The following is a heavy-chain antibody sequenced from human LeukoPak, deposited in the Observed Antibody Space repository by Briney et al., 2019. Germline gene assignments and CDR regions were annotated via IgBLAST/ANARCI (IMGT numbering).Heavy chain of an antibody. J-gene: IGHJ6*02. CDR3: ARDDAYGDYSMDV. CDR1: GGSISSYY. D-gene: IGHD4-17*01. Sequence: PSETLSLTCTVSGGSISSYYWNWIRQPPGKGLEWIGYIYYSGSTNYNPSLKSRVTISVDTSKNQFSLKLSSVTAADTAVYYCARDDAYGDYSMDVWGQGTTVTVSS. CDR2: IYYSGST. V-gene: IGHV4-59*01.